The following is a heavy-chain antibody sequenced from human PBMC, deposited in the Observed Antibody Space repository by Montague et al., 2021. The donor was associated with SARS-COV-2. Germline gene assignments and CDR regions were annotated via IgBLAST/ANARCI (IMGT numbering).Heavy chain of an antibody. D-gene: IGHD1-26*01. CDR3: ARFGSGTLEFDL. CDR2: IRTTGHT. CDR1: GASISTSIYY. Sequence: TLSLTCTVSGASISTSIYYWSWIRQPAGKGLEWIGRIRTTGHTDYNSSLESRVFMSVDTSTNQFSLSLTSVTAADTAVYFRARFGSGTLEFDLWGQGTLVTVSS. J-gene: IGHJ4*02. V-gene: IGHV4-61*02.